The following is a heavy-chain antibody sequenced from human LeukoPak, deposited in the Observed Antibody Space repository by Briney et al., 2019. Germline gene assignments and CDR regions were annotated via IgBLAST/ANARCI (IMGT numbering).Heavy chain of an antibody. CDR2: INHSGST. Sequence: SETLSLTCAVYGGSFSGYYWSWIRQPPGKGLEWIGEINHSGSTYYNPSLKSRVTISVDTSKNQFSLKLSSVTAADTAVYYCARGTATVITYYYYYMDVWGKGTTVTVSS. J-gene: IGHJ6*03. CDR1: GGSFSGYY. V-gene: IGHV4-34*01. CDR3: ARGTATVITYYYYYMDV. D-gene: IGHD4-11*01.